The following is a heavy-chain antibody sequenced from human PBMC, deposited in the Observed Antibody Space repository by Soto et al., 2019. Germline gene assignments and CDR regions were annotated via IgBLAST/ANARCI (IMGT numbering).Heavy chain of an antibody. Sequence: VGSLRLSCAASVFICSSYDMSCVRQAPGKGLEWVSTILVDGRTFYVDSVKGRFTISRDSSQNTVYLQMNSLTAGDTALYYCAKATATGGGAFDICGQGTTVSLS. CDR3: AKATATGGGAFDI. CDR1: VFICSSYD. CDR2: ILVDGRT. D-gene: IGHD1-1*01. J-gene: IGHJ3*02. V-gene: IGHV3-23*01.